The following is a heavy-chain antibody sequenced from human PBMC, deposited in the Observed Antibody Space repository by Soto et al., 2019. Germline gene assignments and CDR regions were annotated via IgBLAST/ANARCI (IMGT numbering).Heavy chain of an antibody. CDR1: GGTFSSYA. D-gene: IGHD4-4*01. J-gene: IGHJ6*02. CDR2: IIPIFGTA. V-gene: IGHV1-69*01. Sequence: QVQLVQSGAEVKKPGSSVKVSCKASGGTFSSYAISWVRQAPGQGLEWMGGIIPIFGTANYAQKFQGRVTIPANEPTYTAYRGVGGGKSEETAVFYCARAQTRQYSYYYCGMDVGGQGTTAPVSS. CDR3: ARAQTRQYSYYYCGMDV.